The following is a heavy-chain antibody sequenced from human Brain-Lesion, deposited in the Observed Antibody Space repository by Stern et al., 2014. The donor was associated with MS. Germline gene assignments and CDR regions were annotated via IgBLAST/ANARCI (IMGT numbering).Heavy chain of an antibody. V-gene: IGHV1-2*04. CDR3: ATYYYDSTGYNDF. D-gene: IGHD3-22*01. Sequence: VQLVQSGAEVKKPGASVKVSCKASGYTFTGYYMHWVRQAPGQGLEWMGWINPKSGGTNYAQKFQGWDTMTRDTSINTAYMELSRLRSDDTAVYYCATYYYDSTGYNDFWGQGTLVTVSS. J-gene: IGHJ4*02. CDR1: GYTFTGYY. CDR2: INPKSGGT.